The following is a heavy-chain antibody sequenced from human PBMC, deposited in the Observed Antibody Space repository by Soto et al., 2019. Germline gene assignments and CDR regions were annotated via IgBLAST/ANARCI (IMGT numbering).Heavy chain of an antibody. Sequence: ASVKVSCKASGYTFNDYYIYWVRQATGHGLEWMGWINPNSGNIGYAQRFQGRVTMTRDTAIRTAYMEVSSLRSDDTAVYYCARGRASGSYYLLDYWGQGTLVTVPS. CDR3: ARGRASGSYYLLDY. J-gene: IGHJ4*02. CDR1: GYTFNDYY. V-gene: IGHV1-8*02. CDR2: INPNSGNI. D-gene: IGHD3-10*01.